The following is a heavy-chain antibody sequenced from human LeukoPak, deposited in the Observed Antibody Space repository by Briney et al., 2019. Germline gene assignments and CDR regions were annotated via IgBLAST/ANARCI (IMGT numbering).Heavy chain of an antibody. CDR3: AKVAIVVVVLDY. D-gene: IGHD2-15*01. CDR2: INTNGRST. J-gene: IGHJ4*02. Sequence: GGSLRLSCEGSGFTFRDYGMNWVRQAPGKGLEWVSGINTNGRSTYYADSVEGRFTIFRDNSNNTTYLELNSRRAEDTAVYFCAKVAIVVVVLDYWGQGTLVTVSS. CDR1: GFTFRDYG. V-gene: IGHV3-23*01.